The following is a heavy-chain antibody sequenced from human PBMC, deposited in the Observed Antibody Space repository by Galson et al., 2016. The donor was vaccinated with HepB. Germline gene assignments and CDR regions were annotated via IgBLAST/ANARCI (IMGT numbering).Heavy chain of an antibody. V-gene: IGHV2-70*04. D-gene: IGHD2-15*01. J-gene: IGHJ4*02. Sequence: PALVKPTQTLTLTCTFSGFSLSTSGVGVGWIRQPPGKALEWLARIDWDDDEWYSPTLRNSLTISKDPSKNQVVLRMTDLDPVDTATYYCARIRGDSDQRRGGRWYIYYLDYWGQGTLVTVSS. CDR2: IDWDDDE. CDR3: ARIRGDSDQRRGGRWYIYYLDY. CDR1: GFSLSTSGVG.